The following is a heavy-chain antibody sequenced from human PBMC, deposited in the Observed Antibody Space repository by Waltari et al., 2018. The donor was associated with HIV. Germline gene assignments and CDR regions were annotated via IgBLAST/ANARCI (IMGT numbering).Heavy chain of an antibody. CDR3: AGDRRGFGYGDF. Sequence: EVQLVESGGGLVKPGGSLRLSCAASGFTFNTYSMYWVRQSPGKGLEWVSSISSSSAYIYYADSGKGRFTISRDNAKNSLYLQMNSLRAEDAAVYYCAGDRRGFGYGDFWGQGTLVTVSP. CDR2: ISSSSAYI. J-gene: IGHJ4*02. V-gene: IGHV3-21*06. D-gene: IGHD5-18*01. CDR1: GFTFNTYS.